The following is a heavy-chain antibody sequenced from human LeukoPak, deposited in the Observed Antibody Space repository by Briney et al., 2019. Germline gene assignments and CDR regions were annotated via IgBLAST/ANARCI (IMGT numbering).Heavy chain of an antibody. D-gene: IGHD1-20*01. J-gene: IGHJ4*02. CDR1: GYTFTSYG. CDR2: ISAYNGNT. Sequence: ASVKVSCKASGYTFTSYGMSWVRQAPGQGLEWMGWISAYNGNTNYAQKFQGRVTMTTDTSTSTDYMELRRLRSEDTAVYYCARVVYNWYHFDYWGQGTLVTVSS. V-gene: IGHV1-18*01. CDR3: ARVVYNWYHFDY.